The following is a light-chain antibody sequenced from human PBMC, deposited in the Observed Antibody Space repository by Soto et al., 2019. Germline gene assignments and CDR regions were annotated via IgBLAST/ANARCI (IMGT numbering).Light chain of an antibody. V-gene: IGLV2-14*03. CDR2: NVY. CDR1: SSDVGGYNF. CDR3: NSYTSSSTLV. J-gene: IGLJ2*01. Sequence: QSVLTQPASVSGSPGQSITISCTGTSSDVGGYNFVSWYQQHPGKAPKLMLYNVYDRPSGISHRFSGSRSGNTASLSISGLQAEDEAHYSFNSYTSSSTLVFGGGTKVTVL.